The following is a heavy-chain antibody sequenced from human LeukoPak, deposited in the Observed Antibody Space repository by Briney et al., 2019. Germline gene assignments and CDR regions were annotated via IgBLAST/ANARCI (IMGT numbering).Heavy chain of an antibody. V-gene: IGHV4-39*01. CDR3: ARPTIARGIDY. D-gene: IGHD3-16*01. CDR2: IYYSGST. CDR1: GGSISSSSYY. J-gene: IGHJ4*02. Sequence: KPSETLSLTCTVSGGSISSSSYYWGWIRQPPGKGLEWIGSIYYSGSTYYNPSLKSRVTISVDTSKNQFSLKLSSVTAADTAGYYCARPTIARGIDYWGQGTLVTVSS.